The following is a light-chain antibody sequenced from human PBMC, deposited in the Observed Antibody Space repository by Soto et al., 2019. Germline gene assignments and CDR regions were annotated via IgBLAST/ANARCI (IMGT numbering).Light chain of an antibody. CDR1: QICLYSSNNKSY. CDR2: WAS. CDR3: QQFYSTPAIT. Sequence: DIVMTQSPDSLSVSLGERATINFNSSQICLYSSNNKSYLAWYQQKPGQPPKLLIYWASTRESGVPDRFSGSGSGTDFTLTISSLQAEDVAIYYCQQFYSTPAITFGQGTRLEIK. J-gene: IGKJ5*01. V-gene: IGKV4-1*01.